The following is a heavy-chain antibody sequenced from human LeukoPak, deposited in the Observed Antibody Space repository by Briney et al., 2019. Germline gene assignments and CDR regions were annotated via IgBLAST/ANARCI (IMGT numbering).Heavy chain of an antibody. CDR3: ARYGAYYYGSGSYFDY. D-gene: IGHD3-10*01. Sequence: TGGSLRLSCAASGFTFSSYSMNWVRQAPGKGLEWVSSISSSSSYIYYADSVKGRFTISRDNAKNSLYLQMNSLRAEDTAVYYCARYGAYYYGSGSYFDYWGQGTLVTVSS. CDR1: GFTFSSYS. V-gene: IGHV3-21*01. J-gene: IGHJ4*02. CDR2: ISSSSSYI.